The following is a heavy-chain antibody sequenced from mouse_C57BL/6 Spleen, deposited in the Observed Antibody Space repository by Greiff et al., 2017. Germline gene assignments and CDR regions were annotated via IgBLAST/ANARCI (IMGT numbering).Heavy chain of an antibody. V-gene: IGHV10-1*01. D-gene: IGHD2-4*01. J-gene: IGHJ2*01. Sequence: EVQLVESGGGLVQPKGSLKLSCAASGFSFNTYAMNWVRQAPGKGLEWVARIRSKSNNYATYYADSVKDRFTISRDDSESMLYLQMNNLKTEDTAMYYCVRGSYDYDEEYYFDYWGQGTTLTVSS. CDR1: GFSFNTYA. CDR2: IRSKSNNYAT. CDR3: VRGSYDYDEEYYFDY.